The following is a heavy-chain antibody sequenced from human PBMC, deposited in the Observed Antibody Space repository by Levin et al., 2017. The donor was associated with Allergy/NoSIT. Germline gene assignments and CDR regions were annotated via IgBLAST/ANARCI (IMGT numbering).Heavy chain of an antibody. D-gene: IGHD3-10*01. CDR2: IYYSGST. CDR1: GGSISSGGYY. J-gene: IGHJ4*02. CDR3: AREKGNPLYYFDY. V-gene: IGHV4-31*03. Sequence: SETLSLTCTVSGGSISSGGYYWSWIRQHPGKGLEWIGYIYYSGSTYYNPSLKSRVTISVDTSKNQFSLKLSSVTAADTAVYYCAREKGNPLYYFDYWGQGTLVTVSS.